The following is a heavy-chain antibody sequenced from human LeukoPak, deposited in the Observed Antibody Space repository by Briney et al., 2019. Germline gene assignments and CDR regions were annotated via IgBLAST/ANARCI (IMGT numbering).Heavy chain of an antibody. Sequence: SETLSLTCTVSGYSISSGYYWGWIRQPPGKGLEWIGSIYHSGSTYYNPSLKSRVTISVDTSKNQFSLKLSSVTAADTAVYYCARVPSVRSYYYYMDVWGKGTTVTVFS. CDR3: ARVPSVRSYYYYMDV. CDR2: IYHSGST. J-gene: IGHJ6*03. V-gene: IGHV4-38-2*02. CDR1: GYSISSGYY.